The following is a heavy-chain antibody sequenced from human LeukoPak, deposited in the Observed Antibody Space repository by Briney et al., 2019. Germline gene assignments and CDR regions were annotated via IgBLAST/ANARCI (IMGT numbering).Heavy chain of an antibody. Sequence: SETLSLTCTVSGGSISSYYWSWIRQPAGKGLEWIGRIYTSGSTNYNPSLKSRVTMSVHTSKNQFSLKLNSVTAADTAVYYCARDKSSSPYNWFDPWGQGTLVTVSS. V-gene: IGHV4-4*07. CDR3: ARDKSSSPYNWFDP. J-gene: IGHJ5*02. D-gene: IGHD6-13*01. CDR2: IYTSGST. CDR1: GGSISSYY.